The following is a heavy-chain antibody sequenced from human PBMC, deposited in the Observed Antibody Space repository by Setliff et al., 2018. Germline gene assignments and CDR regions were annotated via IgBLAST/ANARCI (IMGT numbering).Heavy chain of an antibody. Sequence: GGSLRLSCAASGFTFDDYEMNWVRQAPGKGLEWVSYISNSGGVKYYTDSVKGRFTFSRDNAKNSLYLQMNSLRAEDTAVYYCARDQGSYGYRAFDFWGQGTLVTVSS. CDR1: GFTFDDYE. D-gene: IGHD5-18*01. CDR3: ARDQGSYGYRAFDF. CDR2: ISNSGGVK. V-gene: IGHV3-48*03. J-gene: IGHJ4*02.